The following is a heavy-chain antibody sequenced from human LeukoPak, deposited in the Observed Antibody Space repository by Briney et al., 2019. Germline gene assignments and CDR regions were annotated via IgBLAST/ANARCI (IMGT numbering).Heavy chain of an antibody. Sequence: ASVKVSCKASGGTFSSYAISWVRQAPGQGLEWMGWMNPNSGNTGYAQKFQGRVTMTRNTSISTAYMELSSLRSEDTAVYYCARLSGSYGIDYWGQGTLVTVSS. D-gene: IGHD1-26*01. CDR1: GGTFSSYA. CDR3: ARLSGSYGIDY. J-gene: IGHJ4*02. V-gene: IGHV1-8*02. CDR2: MNPNSGNT.